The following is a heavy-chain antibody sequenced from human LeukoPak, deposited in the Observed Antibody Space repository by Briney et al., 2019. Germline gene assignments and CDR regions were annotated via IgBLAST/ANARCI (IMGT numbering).Heavy chain of an antibody. V-gene: IGHV4-39*01. CDR2: IYYSGSS. CDR3: ARRRYYESTGLLD. D-gene: IGHD3-22*01. Sequence: SETLSLTCTVSGDSISSSSYYWGWVRQPPGKGLEWIADIYYSGSSYYSPSLKSRVTISLDTSKNQFSLKLRSVTAADTAVYFCARRRYYESTGLLDWGQGTLVSVSS. J-gene: IGHJ1*01. CDR1: GDSISSSSYY.